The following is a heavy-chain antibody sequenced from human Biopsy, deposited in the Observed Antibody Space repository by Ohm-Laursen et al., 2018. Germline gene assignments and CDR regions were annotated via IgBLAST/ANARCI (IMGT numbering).Heavy chain of an antibody. J-gene: IGHJ4*02. D-gene: IGHD3-16*01. V-gene: IGHV3-49*04. Sequence: SLRLSCAASGFTFRDYPMNWVRQAPGKGLEWVGFIRNRACGGTSEYAASVKGRFVISRDDSRSVGYLQMNSLKTEDTAVYYCARPGGAGGVIYPIDHWGQGTLVTVSS. CDR2: IRNRACGGTS. CDR1: GFTFRDYP. CDR3: ARPGGAGGVIYPIDH.